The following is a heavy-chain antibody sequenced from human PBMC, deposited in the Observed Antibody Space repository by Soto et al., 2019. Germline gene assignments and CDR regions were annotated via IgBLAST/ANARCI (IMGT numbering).Heavy chain of an antibody. Sequence: PGESLKISCKGSGFSFTTYWVAWVRQMPGKGLEWMGIIYPGDSKTTYSPSFQGQVTISADKSISTAYLQWSSLKASDTAMYYCARPRVSSGYRAADYWGQGTLVTVSP. D-gene: IGHD3-22*01. CDR3: ARPRVSSGYRAADY. CDR1: GFSFTTYW. V-gene: IGHV5-51*01. J-gene: IGHJ4*02. CDR2: IYPGDSKT.